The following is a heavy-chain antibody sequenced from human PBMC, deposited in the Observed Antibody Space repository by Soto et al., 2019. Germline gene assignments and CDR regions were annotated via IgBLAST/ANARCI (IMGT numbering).Heavy chain of an antibody. D-gene: IGHD6-13*01. J-gene: IGHJ6*02. CDR1: GYSFTKYW. Sequence: PGESLKISCKGSGYSFTKYWIGWVRQMPGKGLEWMAIIYPDESDTRYSPSFQGQVTISADKSISTAYLQWSSLKASDTAMYYCAREYSSSWLDSGYYYYGMDVWGQGTTVTVSS. CDR2: IYPDESDT. CDR3: AREYSSSWLDSGYYYYGMDV. V-gene: IGHV5-51*01.